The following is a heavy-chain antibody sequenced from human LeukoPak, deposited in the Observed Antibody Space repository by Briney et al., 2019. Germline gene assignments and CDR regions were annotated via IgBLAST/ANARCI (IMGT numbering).Heavy chain of an antibody. V-gene: IGHV3-33*01. CDR1: GFTFSSYG. J-gene: IGHJ4*02. CDR2: IWYDGSNK. Sequence: GGSLRLSCAVSGFTFSSYGMHWVRQAPGKGLEWVAVIWYDGSNKYYVDSVKGRFTISRDNSKNTLYLQMNSLRAEDTAVYYCARDKFNTSRQRYFDYWGQGTLVTVFS. CDR3: ARDKFNTSRQRYFDY.